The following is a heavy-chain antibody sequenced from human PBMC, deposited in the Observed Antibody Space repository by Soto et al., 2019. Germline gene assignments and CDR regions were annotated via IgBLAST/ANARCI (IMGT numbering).Heavy chain of an antibody. D-gene: IGHD5-18*01. CDR3: ARDRGLGTAMVPYYYYYGMDV. V-gene: IGHV3-30-3*01. CDR2: ISYDGSNK. CDR1: GFTFSSYA. Sequence: SLRLSCAASGFTFSSYAMHWVRQAPGKGLEWVAVISYDGSNKYYADSVKGRFTISRDNSKNTLYLQMNSLRAEDTAVYYCARDRGLGTAMVPYYYYYGMDVWGQGTTVTVSS. J-gene: IGHJ6*02.